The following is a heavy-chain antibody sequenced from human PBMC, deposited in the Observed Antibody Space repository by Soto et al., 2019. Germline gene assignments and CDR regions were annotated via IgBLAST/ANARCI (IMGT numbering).Heavy chain of an antibody. Sequence: ASVKVSCKTSGYTFTIYGINWVRQAPGHGLEWMGWINAADGDTRYSEKFQDRIIITRDRSASTVYMELRGLTSEDTNLYYCAREGITAFERNYFYGMDVWGQGTTVTVSS. CDR3: AREGITAFERNYFYGMDV. CDR2: INAADGDT. J-gene: IGHJ6*02. D-gene: IGHD6-25*01. CDR1: GYTFTIYG. V-gene: IGHV1-3*01.